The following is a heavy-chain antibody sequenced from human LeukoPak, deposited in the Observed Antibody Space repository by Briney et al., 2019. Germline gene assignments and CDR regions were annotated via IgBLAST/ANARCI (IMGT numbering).Heavy chain of an antibody. V-gene: IGHV3-23*01. Sequence: GGSLRLSCAASGFTFSSHGMNWVRQAPGKGLEWVSGISPNGVITYYADSVKGRFTISRDNSKGTVYLQMNSLRPEDTAVYYCAKDDAWLQYGNWGRGTLVTVSS. J-gene: IGHJ4*02. D-gene: IGHD5-24*01. CDR2: ISPNGVIT. CDR1: GFTFSSHG. CDR3: AKDDAWLQYGN.